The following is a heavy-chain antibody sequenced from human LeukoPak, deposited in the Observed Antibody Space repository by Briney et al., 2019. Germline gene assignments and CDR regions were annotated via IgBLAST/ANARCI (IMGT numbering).Heavy chain of an antibody. J-gene: IGHJ4*02. CDR3: ASEGYYYDSSGYAPPFDY. Sequence: ALVKVSCKASGGTFSSYAISWVRQAPGQGLEWMGGIIPIFGTANYAQKFQGRVTITADESTSTAYMELSSLRSEDTAVYYCASEGYYYDSSGYAPPFDYWRQGTLVTVSS. V-gene: IGHV1-69*13. D-gene: IGHD3-22*01. CDR1: GGTFSSYA. CDR2: IIPIFGTA.